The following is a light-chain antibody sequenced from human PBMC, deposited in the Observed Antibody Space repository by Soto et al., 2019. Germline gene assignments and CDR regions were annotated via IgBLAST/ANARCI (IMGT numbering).Light chain of an antibody. CDR2: SAR. CDR3: QKYNSVPAT. Sequence: DLQMTQSPSSLSASVGDRVTITCRASQDISNSLAWYQQKPGTVPKLLIYSARTLQSGVPSRFSGSGSGTDFTLTISSLQPEDVATYYCQKYNSVPATFGQGTRLDIK. CDR1: QDISNS. J-gene: IGKJ5*01. V-gene: IGKV1-27*01.